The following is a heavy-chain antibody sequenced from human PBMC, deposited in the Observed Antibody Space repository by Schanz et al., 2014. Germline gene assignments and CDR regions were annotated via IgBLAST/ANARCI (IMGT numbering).Heavy chain of an antibody. J-gene: IGHJ4*02. Sequence: QIQLVQSGPEVKKPGSSVKVSCKASGGTFSSFGINWVRQAPGQGLEWMGWISLVHPKKEYDQKFQGRVTITTDTSTSTAYMALTDLRSDDTAVYYCARDRRFFDRDDLYDFDSWGQGTLVTVSS. CDR3: ARDRRFFDRDDLYDFDS. D-gene: IGHD3-3*01. CDR1: GGTFSSFG. CDR2: ISLVHPKK. V-gene: IGHV1-69*04.